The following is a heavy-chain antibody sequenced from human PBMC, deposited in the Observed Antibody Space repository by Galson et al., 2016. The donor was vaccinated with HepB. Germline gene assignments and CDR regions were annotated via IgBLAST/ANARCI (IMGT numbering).Heavy chain of an antibody. V-gene: IGHV3-30-3*01. CDR3: ARGNGGKGSLDY. D-gene: IGHD4-23*01. J-gene: IGHJ4*02. CDR1: GFSFSYYP. Sequence: SLRLSSAASGFSFSYYPMHWVRQAPDKGLEWVAIVSNDGNFQFYADSVKGRFTISRANFNNTLFLQMNSLRDEDTAIYYCARGNGGKGSLDYWGQGTLVTVSS. CDR2: VSNDGNFQ.